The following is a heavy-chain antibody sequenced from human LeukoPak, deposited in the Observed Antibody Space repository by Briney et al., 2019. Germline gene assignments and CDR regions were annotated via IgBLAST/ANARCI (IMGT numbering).Heavy chain of an antibody. CDR1: GFTFSSYG. CDR2: TRYDGSDK. CDR3: ATPPHDYGDYYFDF. Sequence: GGTLRLSCAASGFTFSSYGMHWVRQAPGKGLEWVAFTRYDGSDKYYTDSVKGRFTISRDNSKNTLYLQMNSLRTEDTAVYYCATPPHDYGDYYFDFWGQGTLVTGSS. D-gene: IGHD4-17*01. J-gene: IGHJ4*02. V-gene: IGHV3-30*02.